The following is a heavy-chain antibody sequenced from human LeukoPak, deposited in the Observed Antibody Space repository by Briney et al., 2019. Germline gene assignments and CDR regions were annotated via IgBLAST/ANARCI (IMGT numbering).Heavy chain of an antibody. CDR3: ARGNPSIYPRGNWFDP. J-gene: IGHJ5*02. Sequence: PSETLSLTCTVSGGSISSGGYYWSWIRQHPGKGLEWIGYIYYSGSTYYNPSLKSRVTISVDTSKNQFSLKLSSVTAADTAVYYCARGNPSIYPRGNWFDPWGQGTLVTVSS. CDR1: GGSISSGGYY. D-gene: IGHD3-3*01. CDR2: IYYSGST. V-gene: IGHV4-31*03.